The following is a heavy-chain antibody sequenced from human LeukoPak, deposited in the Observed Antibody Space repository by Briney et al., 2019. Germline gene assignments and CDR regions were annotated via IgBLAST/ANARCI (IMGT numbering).Heavy chain of an antibody. Sequence: GGSLRLSCAASGFTFSPYGMNWVRQAPGKGLEWISYISRSASIIHYADSVKGRFTISGDDAKNSLYLQMNSLRADDTAVYYGAKDLPTVYSSSWLHFLDSWGQGTLVTVSS. CDR3: AKDLPTVYSSSWLHFLDS. CDR1: GFTFSPYG. J-gene: IGHJ4*02. D-gene: IGHD6-13*01. CDR2: ISRSASII. V-gene: IGHV3-48*01.